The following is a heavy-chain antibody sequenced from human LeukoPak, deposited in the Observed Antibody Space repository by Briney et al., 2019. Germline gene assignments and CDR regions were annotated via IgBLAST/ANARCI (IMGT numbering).Heavy chain of an antibody. CDR3: ARSPSRIVVVVDNWFDP. CDR2: VNPNTGGT. D-gene: IGHD2-15*01. CDR1: GYTFTDYY. V-gene: IGHV1-2*02. J-gene: IGHJ5*02. Sequence: ASVKVSCKTSGYTFTDYYIHWIRQAPGQGLEWMGWVNPNTGGTHFAQMFQGRVTMTRDTSISTAYMELSRLRSDDTAVYYCARSPSRIVVVVDNWFDPWGQGTLVTVSS.